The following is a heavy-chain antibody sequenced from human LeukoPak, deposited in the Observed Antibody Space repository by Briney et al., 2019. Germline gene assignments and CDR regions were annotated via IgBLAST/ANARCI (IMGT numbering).Heavy chain of an antibody. CDR1: GFTFSSYG. CDR2: ISYDGSNK. D-gene: IGHD2-2*01. V-gene: IGHV3-30*18. CDR3: AKEMLRVVPAASTKHYYYGMDV. Sequence: GRSLRLSCAASGFTFSSYGMHWVPQAPGKGLEWVAVISYDGSNKYYADSVKGRFTISRDNSKNTLYLQMNSLRAEDTAVYYCAKEMLRVVPAASTKHYYYGMDVWGQGTTVTVSS. J-gene: IGHJ6*02.